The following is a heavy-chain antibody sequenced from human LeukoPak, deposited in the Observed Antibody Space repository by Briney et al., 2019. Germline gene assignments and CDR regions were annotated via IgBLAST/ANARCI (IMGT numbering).Heavy chain of an antibody. Sequence: PSETLSLTCTVSGGSISSYYWSWIRQPPGKGLEWIGYIYYSGSTNYNPSLKSRVTISVDTSKNQFSLKLSSVTAADTAVYYCAREVGPGTVDYWGQGTLVTVSS. J-gene: IGHJ4*02. D-gene: IGHD3-10*01. CDR1: GGSISSYY. CDR2: IYYSGST. CDR3: AREVGPGTVDY. V-gene: IGHV4-59*01.